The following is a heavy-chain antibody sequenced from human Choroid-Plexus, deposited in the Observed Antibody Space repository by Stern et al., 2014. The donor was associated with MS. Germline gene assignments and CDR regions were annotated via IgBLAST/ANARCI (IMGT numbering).Heavy chain of an antibody. CDR3: AKDRQWSTYFFDY. Sequence: QVQLQESGGGVAQPGRPLILSCAASGFTFSNFGMHWVRQAPGKGLEWVALISYDGSDKYYADSVKGRFTIFRGNSKNTLYMHMNSLRAEDTAVYYCAKDRQWSTYFFDYWGQGSLVTVSS. J-gene: IGHJ4*02. CDR2: ISYDGSDK. D-gene: IGHD2-15*01. CDR1: GFTFSNFG. V-gene: IGHV3-30*18.